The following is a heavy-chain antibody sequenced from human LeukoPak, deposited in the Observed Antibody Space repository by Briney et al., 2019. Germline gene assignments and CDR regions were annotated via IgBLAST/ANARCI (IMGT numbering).Heavy chain of an antibody. CDR2: IYYSGST. D-gene: IGHD5-18*01. J-gene: IGHJ4*02. V-gene: IGHV4-61*01. Sequence: SETLSLTCTVSGGSVSSGSYYWSWIRQPPGKGLEWIGYIYYSGSTNYNPSLKSRVTISVDTSKNQFSLKLSSVTAADTAVYYYAREGYSYGYFDYWGQGTLVTVSS. CDR3: AREGYSYGYFDY. CDR1: GGSVSSGSYY.